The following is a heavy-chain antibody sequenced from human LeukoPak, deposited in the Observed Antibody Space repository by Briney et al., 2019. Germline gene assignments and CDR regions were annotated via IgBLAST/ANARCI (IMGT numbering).Heavy chain of an antibody. CDR1: GGSISSSSYY. V-gene: IGHV4-39*07. CDR3: ARDPYTYSSSWYGFDY. J-gene: IGHJ4*02. Sequence: SETLSLTCTVSGGSISSSSYYWGWIRQPPGKELEWIGSIYYSGSTYYNPSLKSRVTISVDTSKNQFSLKLSSVTAADTAVYYCARDPYTYSSSWYGFDYWGQGTLVTVSS. D-gene: IGHD6-13*01. CDR2: IYYSGST.